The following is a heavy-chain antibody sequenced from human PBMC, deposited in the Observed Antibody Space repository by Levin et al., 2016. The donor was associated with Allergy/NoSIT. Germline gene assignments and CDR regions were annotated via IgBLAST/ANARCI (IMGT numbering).Heavy chain of an antibody. V-gene: IGHV1-69*10. D-gene: IGHD3-3*01. J-gene: IGHJ6*02. CDR3: ARRLDFWSGYSHHYYYGMDV. Sequence: WVRQAPGQGLEWMGGIIPILGIANYAQKFQGRVTITADESTSTAYMELSSLRSEDTAVYYCARRLDFWSGYSHHYYYGMDVWGQGTTVTVSS. CDR2: IIPILGIA.